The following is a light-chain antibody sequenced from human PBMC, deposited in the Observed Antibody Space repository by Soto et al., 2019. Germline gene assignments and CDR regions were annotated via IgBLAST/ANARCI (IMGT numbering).Light chain of an antibody. J-gene: IGKJ5*01. CDR2: DAY. Sequence: EVVLTQSPVTLSLSPGERATLSCRASQSFRGLLAWYQQKPGQAPRLLIYDAYSRATGIPDRFSGSGSGTDFTLTISRLEPEDFAVYYCQQRSNWITFGQGTRLEIK. V-gene: IGKV3-11*01. CDR3: QQRSNWIT. CDR1: QSFRGL.